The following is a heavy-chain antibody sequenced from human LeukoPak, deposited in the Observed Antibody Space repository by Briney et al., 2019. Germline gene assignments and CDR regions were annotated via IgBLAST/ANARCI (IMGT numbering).Heavy chain of an antibody. V-gene: IGHV1-46*01. D-gene: IGHD6-6*01. Sequence: ASVKVSCKASGYTFTSYYMHWVRQAPGQGLEWMGIINPSGGSTSYAQKFQGRVTMTRDMSTSTVYMELSSLRSEDTAVYFCARDRGLAARYDSWGQGTLVTVSS. CDR3: ARDRGLAARYDS. CDR1: GYTFTSYY. J-gene: IGHJ4*02. CDR2: INPSGGST.